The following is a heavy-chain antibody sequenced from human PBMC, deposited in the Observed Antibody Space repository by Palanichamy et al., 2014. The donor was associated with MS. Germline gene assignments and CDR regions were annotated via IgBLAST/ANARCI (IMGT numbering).Heavy chain of an antibody. V-gene: IGHV3-30*03. CDR3: ARDSVGVRPGWFDP. D-gene: IGHD2-2*01. CDR1: GFTFSSYG. J-gene: IGHJ5*02. CDR2: ISYDGSSK. Sequence: QEQLVESGGGVVQPGRSLRLSCLASGFTFSSYGIHWVRRAPGKGLEWVAHISYDGSSKYYADSVKGRITISRDNSKNTLYLQMNSLRSEDAAMYHCARDSVGVRPGWFDPWGQGTLVTVSS.